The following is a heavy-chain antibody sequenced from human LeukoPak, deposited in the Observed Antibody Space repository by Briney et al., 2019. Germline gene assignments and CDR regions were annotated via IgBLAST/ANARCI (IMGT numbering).Heavy chain of an antibody. D-gene: IGHD6-13*01. CDR2: IYYSGST. CDR3: ARRVAAAGNPNWFDP. CDR1: GGSISSYY. J-gene: IGHJ5*02. V-gene: IGHV4-59*08. Sequence: SETLSLTCTVSGGSISSYYWSWVRQPPGKGREWIGYIYYSGSTNYNPSLKSRVTISVDTSKNQFSLKLSSVTAADTAVYYCARRVAAAGNPNWFDPWGQGTLVTVSS.